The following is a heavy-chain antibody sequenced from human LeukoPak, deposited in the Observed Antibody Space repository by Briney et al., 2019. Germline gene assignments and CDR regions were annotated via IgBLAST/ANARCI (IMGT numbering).Heavy chain of an antibody. J-gene: IGHJ4*02. CDR3: AWIGYCSGGSCPNFDY. Sequence: GASVKVSCKASGYTFTSYYMHWVRQAPGQGLEWMGLINPSGGSTSYAQKFQGRVTMTRDMSTSTVYMELSSLRSEDTAVYYCAWIGYCSGGSCPNFDYWGQGTLVTVSS. D-gene: IGHD2-15*01. V-gene: IGHV1-46*03. CDR1: GYTFTSYY. CDR2: INPSGGST.